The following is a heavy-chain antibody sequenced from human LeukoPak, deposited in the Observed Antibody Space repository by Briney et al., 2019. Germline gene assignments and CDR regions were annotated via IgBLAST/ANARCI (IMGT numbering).Heavy chain of an antibody. Sequence: PGGSLRLSCAASGFTFSSYAMSWVRQAPGKGLEWVSAISGSGGSTYYADSVKGRFTISRDNSKNTLYLQMNSLRAEDTAVYYCAKDPALRQSPGPDYSARVGDYWGQGTLVTVSS. CDR3: AKDPALRQSPGPDYSARVGDY. CDR1: GFTFSSYA. J-gene: IGHJ4*02. D-gene: IGHD5-12*01. V-gene: IGHV3-23*01. CDR2: ISGSGGST.